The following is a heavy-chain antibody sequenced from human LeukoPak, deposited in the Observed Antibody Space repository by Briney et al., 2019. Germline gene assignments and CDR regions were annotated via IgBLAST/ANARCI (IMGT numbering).Heavy chain of an antibody. CDR3: ARDDYASGSYGMDV. D-gene: IGHD3-10*01. CDR2: ISSSGSYT. J-gene: IGHJ6*04. Sequence: GGSLSLSCPASGFTFSDYYMSWISQAPGKGLEWLSYISSSGSYTNYADSVKGRFTISRDNAKNSVYLQMNSLRAEDTAVYYCARDDYASGSYGMDVWGKGTTVTVPS. CDR1: GFTFSDYY. V-gene: IGHV3-11*06.